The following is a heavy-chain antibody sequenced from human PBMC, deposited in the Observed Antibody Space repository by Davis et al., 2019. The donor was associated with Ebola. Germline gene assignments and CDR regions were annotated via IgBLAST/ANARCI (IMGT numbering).Heavy chain of an antibody. CDR1: GYTFTGYY. D-gene: IGHD1-1*01. J-gene: IGHJ4*02. CDR2: INPNSGGT. Sequence: ASVKVSCRASGYTFTGYYMHWVRQAPGQGLEWMGRINPNSGGTNYAQKFQGRVTMTRDTSISTAYMELSRLRSDETAVYYCARAQFPTTSDHWGQGTLVTVSS. CDR3: ARAQFPTTSDH. V-gene: IGHV1-2*06.